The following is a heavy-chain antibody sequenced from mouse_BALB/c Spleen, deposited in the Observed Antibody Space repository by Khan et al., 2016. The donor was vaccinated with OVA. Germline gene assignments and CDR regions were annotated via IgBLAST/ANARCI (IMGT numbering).Heavy chain of an antibody. D-gene: IGHD2-14*01. Sequence: QVQLKQSGAELARPGASVRMSCKASGYTFTSNTMHWVKQRPGQGLEWIGYINPRSGYTNYNQNFKDKATLTADKSSSTAYMQLSSLTSEDSAVYYCARRTPGYTMDYWGQGTSVTVSS. J-gene: IGHJ4*01. CDR1: GYTFTSNT. V-gene: IGHV1-4*01. CDR3: ARRTPGYTMDY. CDR2: INPRSGYT.